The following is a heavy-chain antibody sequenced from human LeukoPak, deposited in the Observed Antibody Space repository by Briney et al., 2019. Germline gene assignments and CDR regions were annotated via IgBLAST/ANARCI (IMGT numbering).Heavy chain of an antibody. Sequence: GASVKVSCKASGYTFTNYAISWVRQAPGQGLERMGWISGYNGKTNYAQKLQGRVTMTTDTSTSTVYMDLRSLRSDDTAVYYCARDVGEGYCSGGSCSDYWGQGTLVTVSS. CDR1: GYTFTNYA. V-gene: IGHV1-18*01. J-gene: IGHJ4*02. CDR2: ISGYNGKT. CDR3: ARDVGEGYCSGGSCSDY. D-gene: IGHD2-15*01.